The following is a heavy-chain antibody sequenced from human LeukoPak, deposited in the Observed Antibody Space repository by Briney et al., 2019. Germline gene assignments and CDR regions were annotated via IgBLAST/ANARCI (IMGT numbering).Heavy chain of an antibody. CDR2: INESGTT. CDR3: ARGGIVVVPVDP. CDR1: SGPFSVFY. D-gene: IGHD2-2*01. Sequence: PSETLSLACAVSSGPFSVFYWTWIRQPPGKGLEWIGEINESGTTNYNPSLKSRITISVDTSKNQFSLKVSSVTAADTAVYYCARGGIVVVPVDPWGQGTLVTVSS. J-gene: IGHJ5*02. V-gene: IGHV4-34*01.